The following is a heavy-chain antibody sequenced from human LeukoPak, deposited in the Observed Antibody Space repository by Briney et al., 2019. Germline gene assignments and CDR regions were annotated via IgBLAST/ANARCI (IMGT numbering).Heavy chain of an antibody. D-gene: IGHD5-18*01. Sequence: ASAKVSCKASGYTCTSYYMHWVRQATGQWLEWMGIINPSGGSTSYAQKFQGRVTMTRDTSTSTVYMELSSLRSEDTAVYYCARGFSGYSYGSDYWGQGTLVTVSS. CDR2: INPSGGST. CDR3: ARGFSGYSYGSDY. J-gene: IGHJ4*02. CDR1: GYTCTSYY. V-gene: IGHV1-46*01.